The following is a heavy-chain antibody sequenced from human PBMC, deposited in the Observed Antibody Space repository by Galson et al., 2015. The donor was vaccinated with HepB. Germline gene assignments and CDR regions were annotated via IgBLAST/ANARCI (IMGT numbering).Heavy chain of an antibody. CDR3: AKVPGGDVCSAGSCPDWYFDL. V-gene: IGHV3-23*01. Sequence: SLRLSCAASGFTFSSYAMSWVRQAPGKGLDWVSGISYNSGKTYYAGSVKGRFTISRDNSKNTLYLQMNSLRVEDTAVYYRAKVPGGDVCSAGSCPDWYFDLWGRGTLVTVSS. CDR2: ISYNSGKT. D-gene: IGHD2-15*01. CDR1: GFTFSSYA. J-gene: IGHJ2*01.